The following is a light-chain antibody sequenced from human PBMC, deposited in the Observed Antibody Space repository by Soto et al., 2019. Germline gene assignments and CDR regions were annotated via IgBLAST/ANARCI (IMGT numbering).Light chain of an antibody. V-gene: IGKV1-39*01. CDR3: QQSYSAPYT. J-gene: IGKJ2*01. Sequence: DIQMTQSPSSLSASVGDRVTITCRASQSIYSSLNWYHQKPGKAPKLLIYAASNLQSGVPSRFSGSGSGTDFTLSISSLQPDDFATYYCQQSYSAPYTFGQGTKLES. CDR2: AAS. CDR1: QSIYSS.